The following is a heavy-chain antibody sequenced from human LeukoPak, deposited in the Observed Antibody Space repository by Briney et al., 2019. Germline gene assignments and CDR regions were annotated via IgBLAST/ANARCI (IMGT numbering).Heavy chain of an antibody. CDR2: IYYSGST. CDR3: ATMVRTGYYYYMDV. D-gene: IGHD3-10*01. Sequence: SQTLSLTCTVSGGSISSGGYYWSWIRQHPGKGLEWIGYIYYSGSTYYNPSLKSRVTISVDTSKNQFSLKLSSVTAADTAVYYCATMVRTGYYYYMDVWGKGTTVTVSS. J-gene: IGHJ6*03. CDR1: GGSISSGGYY. V-gene: IGHV4-31*03.